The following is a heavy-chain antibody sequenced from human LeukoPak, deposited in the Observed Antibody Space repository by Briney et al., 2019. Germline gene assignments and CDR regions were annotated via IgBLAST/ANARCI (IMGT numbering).Heavy chain of an antibody. Sequence: SETLSLTCAVYGGSFSGYYWSWIRQPPGKGLEWIGEINHSGSTNYNPSLKSRVTISVDTSKNQFSLKLSSVTAADAAVYYCARGQVFSGSYPFDYWGQGTLVTVSS. V-gene: IGHV4-34*01. CDR1: GGSFSGYY. CDR3: ARGQVFSGSYPFDY. CDR2: INHSGST. J-gene: IGHJ4*02. D-gene: IGHD1-26*01.